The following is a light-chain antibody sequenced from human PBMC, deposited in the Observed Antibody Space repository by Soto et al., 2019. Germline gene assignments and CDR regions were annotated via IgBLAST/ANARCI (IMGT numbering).Light chain of an antibody. Sequence: DIQMTQSPSSLSASVGDRVTITWWASQGIRSKLGWYQQKPGKAPKLLIYKASTLKSGVPSRFSGSGSGTEFTLTISSLQPDDFATYYCQHYNSYSEAFGQGTKVDI. V-gene: IGKV1-5*03. CDR2: KAS. CDR1: QGIRSK. J-gene: IGKJ1*01. CDR3: QHYNSYSEA.